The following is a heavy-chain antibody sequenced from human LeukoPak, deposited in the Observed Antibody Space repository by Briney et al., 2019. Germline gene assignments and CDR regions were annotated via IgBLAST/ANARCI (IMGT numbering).Heavy chain of an antibody. Sequence: GGSLRLSCAASGFTFGNAWMNWVRQAPGKGLEWVGRIKSKTDGGTTDYAAPVKGRFTISRDDSKNTLYLQMNSLKTEDTAVYYCTTGHLDIVVVPALNFDYWGQGTLVTVSS. V-gene: IGHV3-15*07. D-gene: IGHD2-2*03. J-gene: IGHJ4*02. CDR1: GFTFGNAW. CDR3: TTGHLDIVVVPALNFDY. CDR2: IKSKTDGGTT.